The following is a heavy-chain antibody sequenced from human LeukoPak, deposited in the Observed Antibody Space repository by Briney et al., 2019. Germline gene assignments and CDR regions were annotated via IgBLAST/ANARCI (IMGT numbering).Heavy chain of an antibody. D-gene: IGHD6-19*01. CDR2: IADDGSQK. Sequence: PGGSLRLSYVAPGFTFSSHWMIWGRQAPGKGLEYVANIADDGSQKYYVDSVRGRFTVSRDNAKNSLYLEMNSLRAEDTAVYYCARGDGNGWYAYWGQGVLVTVSS. CDR3: ARGDGNGWYAY. J-gene: IGHJ4*02. CDR1: GFTFSSHW. V-gene: IGHV3-7*05.